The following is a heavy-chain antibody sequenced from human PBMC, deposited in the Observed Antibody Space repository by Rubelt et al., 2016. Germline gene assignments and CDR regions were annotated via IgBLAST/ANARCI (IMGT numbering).Heavy chain of an antibody. Sequence: QVQLVQSGAEVKKPGSSVKVSSKASGGTSSSYAIIWLRQAPGQGLEGMGGFTPTRVATNDAQKVQGRVCMTRDSSISTSYTERRRLRSDEAAVYYWARVRKYYDSSGGDAFDIWGQGTMVTVSS. CDR2: FTPTRVAT. CDR1: GGTSSSYA. V-gene: IGHV1-2*02. CDR3: ARVRKYYDSSGGDAFDI. J-gene: IGHJ3*02. D-gene: IGHD3-22*01.